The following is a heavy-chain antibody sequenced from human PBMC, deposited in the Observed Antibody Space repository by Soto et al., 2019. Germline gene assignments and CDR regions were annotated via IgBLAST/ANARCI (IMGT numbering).Heavy chain of an antibody. CDR1: GFTFSSYA. Sequence: EVQLLESGGGLVQPGGSLRLSCAASGFTFSSYAMSWVRQAPGKWLEWVSAISTSGGSTYYADSVKGRFTISRDNSKNTLYLQMNSLRAEDTAVYYCARYCSSTSCYRTAQSIFDIWGQGTMVTVSS. CDR3: ARYCSSTSCYRTAQSIFDI. D-gene: IGHD2-2*01. CDR2: ISTSGGST. V-gene: IGHV3-23*01. J-gene: IGHJ3*02.